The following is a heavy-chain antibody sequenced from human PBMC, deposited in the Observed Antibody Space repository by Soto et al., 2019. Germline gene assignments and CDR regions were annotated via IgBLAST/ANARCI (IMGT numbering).Heavy chain of an antibody. CDR3: ARDWGAPGRGSAVGYSVHFGMDV. J-gene: IGHJ6*01. V-gene: IGHV3-7*05. CDR2: IKDDGSEA. D-gene: IGHD3-16*01. Sequence: EVQLVESGGGLVQPGGSLRLSCAASGFTFSTYWMNWVRQAPGKGLEWVANIKDDGSEANYVESLKGRCTITRDNAKNSLYLDMNSLRGEDTGVYYCARDWGAPGRGSAVGYSVHFGMDVWRQGNTVSV. CDR1: GFTFSTYW.